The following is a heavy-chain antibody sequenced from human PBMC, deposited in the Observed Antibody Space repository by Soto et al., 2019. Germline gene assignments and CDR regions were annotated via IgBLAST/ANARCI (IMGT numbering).Heavy chain of an antibody. J-gene: IGHJ4*02. CDR1: GFTFSSYA. CDR3: AKAPTNYYDSSGYLNY. CDR2: ISGSGGST. V-gene: IGHV3-23*01. D-gene: IGHD3-22*01. Sequence: EVQLLESGGGLVQPGGSLRLSCAASGFTFSSYAMSWVRQAPGKGLEWVSAISGSGGSTYYADSVKGRFTISRDNSKNTLYLQMNSLRAEDTAVYYCAKAPTNYYDSSGYLNYWGQGTLVTVSS.